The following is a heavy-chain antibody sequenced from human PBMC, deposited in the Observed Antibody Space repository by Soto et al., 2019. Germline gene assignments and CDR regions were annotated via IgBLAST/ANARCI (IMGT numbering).Heavy chain of an antibody. CDR1: GDSITSNSYF. J-gene: IGHJ5*02. CDR2: IYYSGST. CDR3: ARVPGP. Sequence: SETLSLTCTVSGDSITSNSYFWAWIRQPPGQGLEWIGSIYYSGSTYYNPSLKSRVTISVDRSKNQFSLKLSSVTAADTAAYYCARVPGPWGQGTLVTVSS. V-gene: IGHV4-39*07.